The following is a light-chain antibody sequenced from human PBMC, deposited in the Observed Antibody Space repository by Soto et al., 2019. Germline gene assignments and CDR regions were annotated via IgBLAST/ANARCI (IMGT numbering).Light chain of an antibody. Sequence: LTQPASVSGSPGQSITISCTGTSSDVGSYTLVSWYQQHPGKAPKLVIFEGSQRPSGVSNRFSGSKSGNTASLTISGLQAEDEADYYCCSYAGSSTSYVFGTGTKVTVL. CDR3: CSYAGSSTSYV. CDR1: SSDVGSYTL. J-gene: IGLJ1*01. V-gene: IGLV2-23*01. CDR2: EGS.